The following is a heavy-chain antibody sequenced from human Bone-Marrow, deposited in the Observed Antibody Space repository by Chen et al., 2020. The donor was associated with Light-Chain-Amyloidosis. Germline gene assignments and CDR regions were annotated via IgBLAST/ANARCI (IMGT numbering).Heavy chain of an antibody. CDR1: GFTFSDFY. V-gene: IGHV3-11*01. Sequence: QVQLAESGGGLVKPGGSLRLSCAASGFTFSDFYMTWIRQAPGKGLEWVSYISSSGETMLYADSVKGRFTISRDNAENSVYLQMDRLRAEDTAVYYCARGYKFGYYWGQGTLVNVSS. CDR3: ARGYKFGYY. J-gene: IGHJ4*02. D-gene: IGHD3-16*01. CDR2: ISSSGETM.